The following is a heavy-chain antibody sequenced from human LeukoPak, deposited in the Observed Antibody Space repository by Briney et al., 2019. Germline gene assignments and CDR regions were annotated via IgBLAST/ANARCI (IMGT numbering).Heavy chain of an antibody. V-gene: IGHV3-7*01. CDR1: GFTFSSYL. Sequence: GWALRLSCAASGFTFSSYLMSGVGQAPGRGLEGVANIKEDGSENYYVDSVKGRFTISRDNAKNSLYLQMNSLRAEDTAVYYCARRRVDSSGYRSFDYWGQGTLVTVSS. CDR3: ARRRVDSSGYRSFDY. CDR2: IKEDGSEN. D-gene: IGHD3-22*01. J-gene: IGHJ4*02.